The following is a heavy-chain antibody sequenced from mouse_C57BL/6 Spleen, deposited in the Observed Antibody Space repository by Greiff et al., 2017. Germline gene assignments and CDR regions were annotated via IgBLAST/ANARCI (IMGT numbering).Heavy chain of an antibody. D-gene: IGHD4-1*01. CDR2: IRNKANGYTT. Sequence: EVQLQESGGGLVQPGGSLSLSCAASGFTFTDYYMSWVRQPPGKALEWMGFIRNKANGYTTEYSASVKGRFTISRDNSQSILYLQMNALGAEDSATYYCARSGPFDYWGQGTTLTVSS. V-gene: IGHV7-3*01. J-gene: IGHJ2*01. CDR1: GFTFTDYY. CDR3: ARSGPFDY.